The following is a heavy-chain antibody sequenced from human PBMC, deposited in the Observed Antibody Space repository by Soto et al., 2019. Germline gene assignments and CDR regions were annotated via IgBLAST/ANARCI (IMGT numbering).Heavy chain of an antibody. CDR1: GFTFSTYR. D-gene: IGHD6-19*01. CDR3: ARDSSGWYYFDY. Sequence: EVQLVESGGGLVKPGGSLRLSCAASGFTFSTYRLTWFPQPPGRGLEWVSSISSSSSYIYYADSVKGRFTISRDNAKNSLYLQMNSLRAEDTAVYYCARDSSGWYYFDYWGQGTLVTVSS. CDR2: ISSSSSYI. J-gene: IGHJ4*02. V-gene: IGHV3-21*01.